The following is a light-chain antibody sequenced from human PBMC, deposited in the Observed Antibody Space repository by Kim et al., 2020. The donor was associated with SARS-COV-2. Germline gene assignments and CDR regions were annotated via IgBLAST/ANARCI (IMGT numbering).Light chain of an antibody. J-gene: IGKJ2*01. CDR3: QQHGGSPPYT. V-gene: IGKV3-20*01. CDR2: GAS. Sequence: SPGERATFSCRASQSARSRYLAWYQQKPGQAPRLLIYGASNRATDIPDRFSGSGSGTDFTLTVSRLEPEDFAVYYCQQHGGSPPYTFGQGTKLEI. CDR1: QSARSRY.